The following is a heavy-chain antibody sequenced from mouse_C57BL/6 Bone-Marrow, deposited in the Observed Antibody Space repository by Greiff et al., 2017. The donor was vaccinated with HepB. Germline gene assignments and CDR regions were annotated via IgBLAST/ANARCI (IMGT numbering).Heavy chain of an antibody. J-gene: IGHJ1*03. Sequence: VQLQQSVAELVRPGASVKLSCTASGFNIKNTYMHWVKQRPEQGLEWIGRIDPANGNTKYAPKFQGKATITADTSSNTAYLQLSSLTSEDTAIYYCALITTVVATYYWYFDVWGTGTTVTVSS. CDR3: ALITTVVATYYWYFDV. CDR2: IDPANGNT. CDR1: GFNIKNTY. D-gene: IGHD1-1*01. V-gene: IGHV14-3*01.